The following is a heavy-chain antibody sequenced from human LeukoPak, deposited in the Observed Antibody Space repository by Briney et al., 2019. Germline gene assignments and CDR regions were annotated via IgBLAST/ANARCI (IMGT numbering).Heavy chain of an antibody. D-gene: IGHD3-10*01. CDR2: INPNSGGT. CDR1: GYTFTGYF. V-gene: IGHV1-2*02. J-gene: IGHJ5*02. CDR3: ARDLGPNWLDP. Sequence: ASVKVSCKTSGYTFTGYFMHWVRRAPGQGLEWMGWINPNSGGTKYAQKFQGRVTMTRDTSISTAYMELSSLTSDDSAVYYCARDLGPNWLDPWGQGTLVTVSS.